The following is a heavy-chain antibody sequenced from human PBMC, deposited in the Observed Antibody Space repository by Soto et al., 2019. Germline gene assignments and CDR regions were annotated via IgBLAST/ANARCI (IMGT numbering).Heavy chain of an antibody. V-gene: IGHV3-48*03. CDR2: ISANGNSI. D-gene: IGHD2-21*02. J-gene: IGHJ4*02. CDR3: AREDINCGGDCFSL. Sequence: PGGSLRLSCAASGFTFSSYGMNWVRQAPGRGLEWISYISANGNSIYYADSVRGRFTVSRDSAKNSLYLQMNSLRAEDTAVYYCAREDINCGGDCFSLWGQGTLVTVSS. CDR1: GFTFSSYG.